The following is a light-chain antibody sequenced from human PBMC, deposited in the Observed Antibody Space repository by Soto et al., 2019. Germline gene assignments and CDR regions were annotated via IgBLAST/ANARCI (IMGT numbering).Light chain of an antibody. CDR3: QQYNNRPLT. V-gene: IGKV3-15*01. J-gene: IGKJ1*01. Sequence: EIVMTQSPPTLSVSPGERATLSCWTTESVSRNLAWYQQKPGQTPRLLIYDASTRATVIPARFSGTGSGTDFTLTISILQSEDFATYYCQQYNNRPLTFGQGTKVEIK. CDR2: DAS. CDR1: ESVSRN.